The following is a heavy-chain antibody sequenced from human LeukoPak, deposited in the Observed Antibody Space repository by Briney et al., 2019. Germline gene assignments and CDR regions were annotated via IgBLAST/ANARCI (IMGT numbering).Heavy chain of an antibody. Sequence: ESGPTLVKPTQTLTLTCTFSGFSLSTSGVGVGWIRQPPGKALEWLALIYWNDDKRYSPSLKSRLTITKDTSKNQVVLTMTNMDPVDTATYYCAHTISLSTLPGIAAAGTSPYNWFDPWGQGTLVTVSS. D-gene: IGHD6-13*01. CDR3: AHTISLSTLPGIAAAGTSPYNWFDP. J-gene: IGHJ5*02. V-gene: IGHV2-5*01. CDR2: IYWNDDK. CDR1: GFSLSTSGVG.